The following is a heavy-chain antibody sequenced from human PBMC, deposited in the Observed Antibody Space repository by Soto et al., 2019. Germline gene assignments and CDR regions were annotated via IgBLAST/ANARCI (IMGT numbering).Heavy chain of an antibody. CDR1: GFTFSSYA. J-gene: IGHJ6*02. CDR2: ISGSGGST. D-gene: IGHD3-3*01. Sequence: HPGGSLRLSCAASGFTFSSYAMSWVRQAPGKGLEWVSAISGSGGSTYYADSVKGRFTISRDNSKNTLYLQMNSLRAEDTAVYYCAKGIHVLRFLEWLTPLYGMDVWGQGTTVTVSS. V-gene: IGHV3-23*01. CDR3: AKGIHVLRFLEWLTPLYGMDV.